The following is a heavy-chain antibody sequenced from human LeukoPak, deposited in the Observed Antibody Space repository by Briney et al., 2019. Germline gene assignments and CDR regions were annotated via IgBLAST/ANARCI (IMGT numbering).Heavy chain of an antibody. V-gene: IGHV5-51*01. J-gene: IGHJ4*02. CDR1: GYSFTSYW. D-gene: IGHD6-13*01. CDR3: ARLQAPSSWYSLY. CDR2: IYPGDSDT. Sequence: GESLKISYKGSGYSFTSYWIGWVRPLPGKGLEWMGIIYPGDSDTRYSPSFQGQVTISADKSISTAYLQWSSLKASDTAMYYCARLQAPSSWYSLYWGQGTLVTVSS.